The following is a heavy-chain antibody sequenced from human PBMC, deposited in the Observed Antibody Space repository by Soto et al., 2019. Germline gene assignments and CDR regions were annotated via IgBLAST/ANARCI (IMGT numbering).Heavy chain of an antibody. J-gene: IGHJ5*02. D-gene: IGHD6-6*01. CDR3: ARDRMGSSPPRA. CDR2: IYYSGTT. V-gene: IGHV4-4*02. CDR1: GGSISSNKG. Sequence: PSETLSLTCAVYGGSISSNKGWSWVRQPPGKGLEWIGEIYYSGTTNYNPSLKSRVTISVDTSKNQFSLRLSSVTAADTAVYYCARDRMGSSPPRAWGQGILVTVSS.